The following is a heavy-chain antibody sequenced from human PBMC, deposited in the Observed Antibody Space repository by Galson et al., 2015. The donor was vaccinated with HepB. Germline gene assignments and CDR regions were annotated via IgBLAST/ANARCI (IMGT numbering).Heavy chain of an antibody. CDR1: GLTFSTYW. V-gene: IGHV3-7*05. CDR2: IKQDGSEK. Sequence: SLRLSCAGSGLTFSTYWMSWVRQAPGKGLEWVANIKQDGSEKYYVDSVKGRFTISRDNAKNSLYLQMNGLRAEDTAVYYCAKGGMWWAFDYWGQGTLVTVSS. J-gene: IGHJ4*02. D-gene: IGHD2-21*01. CDR3: AKGGMWWAFDY.